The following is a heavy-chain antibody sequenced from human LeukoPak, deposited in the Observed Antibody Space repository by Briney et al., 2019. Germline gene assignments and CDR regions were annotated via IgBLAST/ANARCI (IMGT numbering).Heavy chain of an antibody. CDR2: IHYSGST. CDR3: ARVQIGYTYGLFDY. V-gene: IGHV4-59*01. Sequence: SETLSLTCTVSGGSISGSYWSWIRQPPGKGLEWIGYIHYSGSTNYNPSLKSRVTISLHTSKNQFSLNLSSVTAADTAVYYCARVQIGYTYGLFDYWGQGTLVTVSS. D-gene: IGHD5-18*01. CDR1: GGSISGSY. J-gene: IGHJ4*02.